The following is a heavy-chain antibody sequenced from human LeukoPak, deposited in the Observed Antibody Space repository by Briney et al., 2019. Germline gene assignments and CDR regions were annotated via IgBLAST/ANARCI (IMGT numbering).Heavy chain of an antibody. CDR3: ARDLGTVTTNWFDP. V-gene: IGHV4-59*01. D-gene: IGHD4-17*01. CDR2: IYYSGST. CDR1: GGSISSYY. Sequence: SETLSLTCTVSGGSISSYYWSWIRQPPGKGLEWSGYIYYSGSTNYNPSLKSRVTISVDTSKNQFSLKLSSVTAADTAVYYCARDLGTVTTNWFDPWGQGTLVTVSS. J-gene: IGHJ5*02.